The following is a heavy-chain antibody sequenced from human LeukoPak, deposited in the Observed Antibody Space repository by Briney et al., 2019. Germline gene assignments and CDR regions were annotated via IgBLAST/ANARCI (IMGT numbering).Heavy chain of an antibody. D-gene: IGHD6-19*01. V-gene: IGHV3-30*18. CDR3: AKYQGSGWYGVTGDYYFDY. J-gene: IGHJ4*02. CDR2: ISYDGGIK. Sequence: GGSLRLSCAASGFTFSRYGIHWVRQAPGKGLEWVAVISYDGGIKYYADSVKGRFTISRDNSKNTLYLQMNSLRAEDTAVYYCAKYQGSGWYGVTGDYYFDYWGQGTLVTVSS. CDR1: GFTFSRYG.